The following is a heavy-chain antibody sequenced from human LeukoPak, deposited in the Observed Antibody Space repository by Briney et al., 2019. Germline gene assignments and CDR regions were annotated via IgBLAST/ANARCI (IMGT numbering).Heavy chain of an antibody. V-gene: IGHV3-48*03. CDR1: GFTFSSYE. J-gene: IGHJ6*03. CDR2: ISSGVSRI. Sequence: PGGSLRLSCAAPGFTFSSYEMNWVRQAPRKGLEWVSYISSGVSRIYYADSVKGRFIISRDNAKNSLYLQMNSLRAEDTAVYYCARGRGPRYNMDVWGQGTTVTVSS. CDR3: ARGRGPRYNMDV.